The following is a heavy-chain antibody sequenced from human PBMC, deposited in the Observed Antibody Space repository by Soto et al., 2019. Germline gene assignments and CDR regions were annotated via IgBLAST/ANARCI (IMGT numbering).Heavy chain of an antibody. CDR3: ARDRRDSSSWYYYYGMDV. V-gene: IGHV6-1*01. CDR1: GDSVSSNSAA. J-gene: IGHJ6*02. CDR2: TYYRSKWYN. Sequence: SQTLSLTCAISGDSVSSNSAAWNWIRQSQSRGHEWLGRTYYRSKWYNDYAVSVKSRITINPDTSKNQFSLQLNSVTPEDTAVYYCARDRRDSSSWYYYYGMDVWGQGTTVTVSS. D-gene: IGHD6-13*01.